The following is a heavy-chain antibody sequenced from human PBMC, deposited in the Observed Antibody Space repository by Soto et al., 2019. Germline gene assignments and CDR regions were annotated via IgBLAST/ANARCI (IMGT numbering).Heavy chain of an antibody. V-gene: IGHV1-69*02. D-gene: IGHD3-10*01. CDR3: ARAGTGNYFDY. Sequence: KWSRASVKISCKASGGTFSSYTISWVRQAPGQGLEWMGRIIPILGIANYAQKFQGRVTITADKSTSTAYMELSSLRSEDTAVYYCARAGTGNYFDYWGQGTPVTVSS. CDR1: GGTFSSYT. J-gene: IGHJ4*02. CDR2: IIPILGIA.